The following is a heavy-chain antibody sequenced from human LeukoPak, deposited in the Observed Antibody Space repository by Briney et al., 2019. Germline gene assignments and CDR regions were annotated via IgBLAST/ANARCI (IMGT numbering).Heavy chain of an antibody. CDR3: ARPLTDPYWNDAFDI. CDR1: GYSISSGYY. Sequence: SETLSLTCAVSGYSISSGYYWGWIRQPPGKGLEWIGSIYHSGSTYYNPSLNSRVTISVDTSKNQFSLKLSSVTAADTAVYYCARPLTDPYWNDAFDIWGQGTMVTVSS. J-gene: IGHJ3*02. V-gene: IGHV4-38-2*01. D-gene: IGHD1-14*01. CDR2: IYHSGST.